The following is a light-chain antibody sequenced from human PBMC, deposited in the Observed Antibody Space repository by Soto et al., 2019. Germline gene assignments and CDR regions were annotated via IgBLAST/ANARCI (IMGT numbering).Light chain of an antibody. J-gene: IGKJ1*01. CDR1: QSVSSSY. Sequence: EIVLTQSPGTLSLSPGERATLSCRASQSVSSSYLVWYQQKPGQAPRLLIYGASSRATGIPDRFSGGGSGTDFTLTISRLEPEDFSVYYCQQYGTSPPAWTFGQGTKLDIK. CDR2: GAS. CDR3: QQYGTSPPAWT. V-gene: IGKV3-20*01.